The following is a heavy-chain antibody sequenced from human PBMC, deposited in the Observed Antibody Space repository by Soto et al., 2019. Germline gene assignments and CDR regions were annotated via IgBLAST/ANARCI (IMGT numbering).Heavy chain of an antibody. CDR2: TYYRSKWYN. CDR3: ARGLPRVSGYGHFDY. V-gene: IGHV6-1*01. CDR1: GGSVSSNSAA. J-gene: IGHJ4*02. Sequence: SQTLSLTCAISGGSVSSNSAAWNWIRQSPSRGLEWLGRTYYRSKWYNDYAVSVKSRITINPDASKNQSSLQLKSVTPEDTAVYYCARGLPRVSGYGHFDYWGQGTLVTVSS. D-gene: IGHD5-12*01.